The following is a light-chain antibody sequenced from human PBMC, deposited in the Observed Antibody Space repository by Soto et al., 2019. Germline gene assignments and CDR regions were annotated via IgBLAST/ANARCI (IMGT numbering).Light chain of an antibody. Sequence: ATQMTQSPSSLSASVGDRVTIACRASQGTRTELGWNHQKAGEAPKLLIYAASTSQSGVPPRFSGSGSGTDFTLTISSLQPEDFATYDCLQDYDYPRTFGQGTKVEMK. CDR1: QGTRTE. CDR3: LQDYDYPRT. CDR2: AAS. J-gene: IGKJ1*01. V-gene: IGKV1-6*01.